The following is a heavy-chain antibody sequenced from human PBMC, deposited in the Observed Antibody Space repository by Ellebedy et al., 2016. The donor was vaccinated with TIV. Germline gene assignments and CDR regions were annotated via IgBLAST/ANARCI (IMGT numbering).Heavy chain of an antibody. CDR2: IIPLFGTA. CDR3: ARGTYDYVWGSGRYQYYYMDV. Sequence: SVKVSXXASGGTFSSYAVVWGRQAPGQGLEWMGGIIPLFGTANYAQKFQGRVTITADESTSTAYMELSSLRSEDTAVYYCARGTYDYVWGSGRYQYYYMDVWGKGTTVTVSS. D-gene: IGHD3-16*01. CDR1: GGTFSSYA. V-gene: IGHV1-69*13. J-gene: IGHJ6*03.